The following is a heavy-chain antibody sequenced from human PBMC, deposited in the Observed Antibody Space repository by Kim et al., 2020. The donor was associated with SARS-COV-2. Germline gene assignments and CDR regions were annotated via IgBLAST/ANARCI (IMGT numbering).Heavy chain of an antibody. J-gene: IGHJ4*02. Sequence: SETLSLTCTVSGGSINNYYWSWIRQPPGKGLEWIGLIYYSGSTNYNPSLKSRVTILVDTSKNQLSLKLSSVTAADTAVYYCARHIDYYGSGTYDYWGQGTLVTVSS. CDR1: GGSINNYY. CDR2: IYYSGST. D-gene: IGHD3-10*01. CDR3: ARHIDYYGSGTYDY. V-gene: IGHV4-59*08.